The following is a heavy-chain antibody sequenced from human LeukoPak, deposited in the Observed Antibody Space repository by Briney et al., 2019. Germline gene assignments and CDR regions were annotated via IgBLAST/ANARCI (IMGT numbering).Heavy chain of an antibody. V-gene: IGHV3-49*04. J-gene: IGHJ6*04. CDR1: GFTFGDYA. Sequence: GGSLRLSCTTSGFTFGDYAMSWVRQAPGKGLEWVGLIRSQGYGGTTQYAASVKGRFTISRDNAKNSLYLQMNSLRAEDTAVYYCAELGITMIGGVWGKGTTVTSPQ. CDR2: IRSQGYGGTT. D-gene: IGHD3-10*02. CDR3: AELGITMIGGV.